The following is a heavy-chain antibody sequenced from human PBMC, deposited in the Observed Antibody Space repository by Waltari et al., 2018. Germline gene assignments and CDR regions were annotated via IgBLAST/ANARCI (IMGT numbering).Heavy chain of an antibody. CDR1: GSTFRSYW. V-gene: IGHV3-74*01. J-gene: IGHJ4*02. Sequence: EVQLVESGGGLVQPGGSLRLSCAASGSTFRSYWMQWVRQAPGKGLVWVSRINSDGSSTSYADSVKGRFTISRDNAKNTVYLQMNSLRAEDTAVYYCVRDRDSGWPFDYWGQGTLVTVSS. CDR3: VRDRDSGWPFDY. CDR2: INSDGSST. D-gene: IGHD6-19*01.